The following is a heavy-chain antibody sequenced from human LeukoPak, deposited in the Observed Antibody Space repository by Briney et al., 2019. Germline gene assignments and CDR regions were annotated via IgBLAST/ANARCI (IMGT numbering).Heavy chain of an antibody. D-gene: IGHD3-3*01. J-gene: IGHJ5*02. V-gene: IGHV4-4*07. CDR1: GGSISSYY. Sequence: SETLSLTCTVSGGSISSYYWSWIRQPAGKGLEWIGRIYTSGSTNYNPSLKSRVTMSVDTSKNQFSLKLSSVTAADTAVYYCARESRRRFLEWLHWFDPWGQGTLVTVSS. CDR3: ARESRRRFLEWLHWFDP. CDR2: IYTSGST.